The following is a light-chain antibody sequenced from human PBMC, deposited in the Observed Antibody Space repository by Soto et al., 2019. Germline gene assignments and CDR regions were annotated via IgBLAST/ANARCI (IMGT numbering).Light chain of an antibody. CDR1: SSNIGGNS. CDR2: DDN. V-gene: IGLV1-51*01. Sequence: QSVMTQPPSVSAAPGQKVTISFSGSSSNIGGNSVSWYQQLPGTAPKLLIYDDNKRPSGIPDRFSGSKSGTSATLGITGFQTGDDADYYCGSWDSSLSAYVFGTGTKVTVL. J-gene: IGLJ1*01. CDR3: GSWDSSLSAYV.